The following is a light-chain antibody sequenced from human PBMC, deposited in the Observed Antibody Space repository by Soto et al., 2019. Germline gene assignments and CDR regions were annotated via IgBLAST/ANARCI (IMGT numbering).Light chain of an antibody. CDR2: DTS. CDR3: LLCYTGARPGVV. J-gene: IGLJ3*02. V-gene: IGLV7-46*01. Sequence: QSMVTQEPSLTVSPGGTVTLTCASSTGAVTGGHYPYWFQQKPGQAPRTLIYDTSNKHSWTPARFSGSLLGGKAALTLSGAQPEDEAEYYCLLCYTGARPGVVFGGGTKLTVL. CDR1: TGAVTGGHY.